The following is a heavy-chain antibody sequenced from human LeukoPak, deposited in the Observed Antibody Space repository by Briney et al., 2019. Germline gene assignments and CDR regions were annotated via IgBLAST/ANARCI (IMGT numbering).Heavy chain of an antibody. Sequence: GGSLRLSCAASGFTFSNAWISWVRQAPGKGLEWVGRIKSKTDGGTTDYAAPVKGRFTISRDDSKNTLYLQMNSLKTEDTAVYYCTTEELEQLVYPFDYWGQGTLVTVSS. D-gene: IGHD6-6*01. V-gene: IGHV3-15*01. CDR3: TTEELEQLVYPFDY. CDR1: GFTFSNAW. J-gene: IGHJ4*02. CDR2: IKSKTDGGTT.